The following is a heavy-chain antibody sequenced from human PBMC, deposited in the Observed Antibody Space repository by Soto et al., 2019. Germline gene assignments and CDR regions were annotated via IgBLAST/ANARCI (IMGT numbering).Heavy chain of an antibody. J-gene: IGHJ4*02. CDR3: ARESDITGTTQLFDY. Sequence: QVQLQQWGAGLLKPSETLSLTCAVYGGSFSGYYWSWIRQPPGKGLEWIGEINHSGSTNYNPSLKSRVTISVDTSKNQFSLKLSSVTAADTAVYYCARESDITGTTQLFDYWGQGTLVTVSS. CDR1: GGSFSGYY. CDR2: INHSGST. V-gene: IGHV4-34*01. D-gene: IGHD1-7*01.